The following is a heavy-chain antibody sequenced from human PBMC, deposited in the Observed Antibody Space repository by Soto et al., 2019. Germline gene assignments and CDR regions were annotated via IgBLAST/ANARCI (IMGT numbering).Heavy chain of an antibody. J-gene: IGHJ4*02. Sequence: ASVKVAWKASGATLRSYTISGVRQAPGQGFEWMGRIIPILGIANYAQKFQGRVTITADKSTSTAYMELSSLRSEDTAVYYCARDLPRPRYSSGPNPLHWGQGTLVTVSS. CDR2: IIPILGIA. V-gene: IGHV1-69*04. CDR3: ARDLPRPRYSSGPNPLH. D-gene: IGHD6-19*01. CDR1: GATLRSYT.